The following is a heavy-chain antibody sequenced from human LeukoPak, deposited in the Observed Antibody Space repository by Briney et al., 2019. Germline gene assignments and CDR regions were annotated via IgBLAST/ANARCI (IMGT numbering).Heavy chain of an antibody. CDR1: GFTFRSYA. D-gene: IGHD2-15*01. J-gene: IGHJ6*03. CDR2: ISGSGGGGTI. CDR3: AKSNGYCGGGSCPAPYYYYMDV. V-gene: IGHV3-23*01. Sequence: GGSLRLSCAASGFTFRSYAMSWVRHAPGKGLEWVSTISGSGGGGTIYNADSVKGRFTISRDNSRNTLYLQMSSLRAEDTAVYYCAKSNGYCGGGSCPAPYYYYMDVWGKGTTVTVSS.